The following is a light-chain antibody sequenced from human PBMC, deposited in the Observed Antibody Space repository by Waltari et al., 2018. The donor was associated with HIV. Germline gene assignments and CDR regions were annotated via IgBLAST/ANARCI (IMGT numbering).Light chain of an antibody. CDR3: QRYGGSPPYS. CDR1: QSISDTY. CDR2: GAS. V-gene: IGKV3-20*01. J-gene: IGKJ2*03. Sequence: VLTQSPGTLSLSPGESAPLSCSASQSISDTYLAWYQQKPGQAPRLLIYGASRRATGIPDRFSGSGSETDFTLTISRLQPEDFAVYYCQRYGGSPPYSFGQGTMLEIK.